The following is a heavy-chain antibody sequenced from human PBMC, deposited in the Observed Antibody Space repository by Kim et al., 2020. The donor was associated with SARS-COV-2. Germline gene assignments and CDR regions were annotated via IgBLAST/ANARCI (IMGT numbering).Heavy chain of an antibody. CDR1: GFTFSSYG. V-gene: IGHV3-33*01. CDR3: ARAPGYSSSWYYFDY. Sequence: GGSLRLSCAASGFTFSSYGMHWVRQAPGKGLEWVAVIWYDGSNKYYADSVKGRFTISRDNSKNTLYLQMNSLRAEDTAVYYCARAPGYSSSWYYFDYWGQGTLVTVSS. D-gene: IGHD6-13*01. J-gene: IGHJ4*02. CDR2: IWYDGSNK.